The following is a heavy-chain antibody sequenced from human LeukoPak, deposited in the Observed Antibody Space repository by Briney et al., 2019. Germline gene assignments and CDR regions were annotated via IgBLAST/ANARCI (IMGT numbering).Heavy chain of an antibody. J-gene: IGHJ5*02. Sequence: GGSLRLSCAASGFTFSSYEMNWVRQAPGKGLEWVSYISKSGITIYYADSVKGRFTISRDNAKNSLYLQMNSLRAEDTAAYYCTRVVWSDPWGQGTLVTVSS. CDR2: ISKSGITI. V-gene: IGHV3-48*03. CDR1: GFTFSSYE. CDR3: TRVVWSDP.